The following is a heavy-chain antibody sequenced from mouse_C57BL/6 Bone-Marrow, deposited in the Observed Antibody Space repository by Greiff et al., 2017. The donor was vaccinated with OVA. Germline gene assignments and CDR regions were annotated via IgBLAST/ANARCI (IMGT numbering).Heavy chain of an antibody. D-gene: IGHD1-1*01. CDR1: GFNIKNTY. CDR2: IDPANGNT. V-gene: IGHV14-3*01. Sequence: EVLLVESVAELVRPGASVKLSCTASGFNIKNTYMHWVKQRPEQGLEWIGRIDPANGNTKYAPKFQGKATITADTSSNTAYLQLSSLTSDDTAIYYCARPYYDGSCYLFAYWGQGTLVTVSA. J-gene: IGHJ3*01. CDR3: ARPYYDGSCYLFAY.